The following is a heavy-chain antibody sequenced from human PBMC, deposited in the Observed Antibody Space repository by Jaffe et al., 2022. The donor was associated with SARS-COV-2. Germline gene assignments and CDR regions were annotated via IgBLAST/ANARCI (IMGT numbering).Heavy chain of an antibody. Sequence: QVQLVESGGGVVQPGRSLRLSCAASGFTFSSYGMHWVRQAPGKGLEWVAVIWYDGSNKYYADSVKGRFTISRDNSKNTLYLQMNSLRAEDTAVYYCARDEVVPAAMGYYYYGMDVWGQGTTVTVSS. CDR1: GFTFSSYG. CDR2: IWYDGSNK. D-gene: IGHD2-2*01. V-gene: IGHV3-33*01. J-gene: IGHJ6*02. CDR3: ARDEVVPAAMGYYYYGMDV.